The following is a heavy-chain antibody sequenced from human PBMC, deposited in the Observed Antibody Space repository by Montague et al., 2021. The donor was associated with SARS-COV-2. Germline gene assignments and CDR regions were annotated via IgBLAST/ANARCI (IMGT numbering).Heavy chain of an antibody. Sequence: SLRLSCAASGFTFSSYAMHWVRQAPGKGLEWVAVISYDGSNKYYADSVKGRFTISRDNSTNTLYLQMNSLRAEDTAVYYCARVRLKQQPVGVWFDPWGQGTLVTVSS. J-gene: IGHJ5*02. CDR3: ARVRLKQQPVGVWFDP. V-gene: IGHV3-30-3*01. CDR1: GFTFSSYA. D-gene: IGHD6-13*01. CDR2: ISYDGSNK.